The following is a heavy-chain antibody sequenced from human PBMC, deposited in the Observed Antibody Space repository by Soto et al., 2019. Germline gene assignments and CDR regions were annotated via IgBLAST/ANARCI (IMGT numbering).Heavy chain of an antibody. Sequence: GESLKISCKGSGYSFTSYWIGWVRQMPGKGLEWMGIIYPGDSDTRYSPSFQGQVTISADKSISTAYLQWSSLKASDTAMYYCAGQVGSYSTYYYYYYGMDVWGQGTTVTVSS. CDR3: AGQVGSYSTYYYYYYGMDV. D-gene: IGHD1-26*01. CDR1: GYSFTSYW. CDR2: IYPGDSDT. V-gene: IGHV5-51*01. J-gene: IGHJ6*02.